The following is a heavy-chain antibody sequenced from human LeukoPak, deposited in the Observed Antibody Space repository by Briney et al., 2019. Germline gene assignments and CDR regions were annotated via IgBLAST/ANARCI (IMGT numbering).Heavy chain of an antibody. Sequence: GGSLRLSCAASGFTFSSYSMDWVRQAPGKGLEWVSSISSSSSYIYYADSVKGRFTISRDNSKNMLYFQMNSLRPEDTAVYYCAKDLHSGASCYWGQGTLVTVPS. D-gene: IGHD3-10*01. CDR2: ISSSSSYI. CDR1: GFTFSSYS. J-gene: IGHJ4*02. CDR3: AKDLHSGASCY. V-gene: IGHV3-21*01.